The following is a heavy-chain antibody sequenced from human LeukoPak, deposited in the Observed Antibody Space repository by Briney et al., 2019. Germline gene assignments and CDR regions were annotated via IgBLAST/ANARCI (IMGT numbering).Heavy chain of an antibody. D-gene: IGHD3-16*02. CDR2: IYYSGST. V-gene: IGHV4-31*03. Sequence: PSETLSLTCTVSGGSISSGGYYWSWIRQHPGKGLEWIGYIYYSGSTYYNPSLKSRVTISVDTSKNQFSLKLSSVTAADTAVYYCAREFRFGGVIVHYYFDYWGQGTLVTVS. J-gene: IGHJ4*02. CDR1: GGSISSGGYY. CDR3: AREFRFGGVIVHYYFDY.